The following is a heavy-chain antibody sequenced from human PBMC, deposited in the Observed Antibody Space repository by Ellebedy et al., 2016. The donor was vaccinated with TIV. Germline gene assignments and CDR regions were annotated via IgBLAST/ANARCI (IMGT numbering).Heavy chain of an antibody. CDR2: IYYSGST. V-gene: IGHV4-31*03. CDR3: ARGPSTVTTFFDY. CDR1: GDSTSSGAYY. D-gene: IGHD4-17*01. J-gene: IGHJ4*02. Sequence: SETLSLXCTVSGDSTSSGAYYWSWVRQLPGMGLEWIGHIYYSGSTYYNPSLKSRVTISIDTSENQFSLKLSSVTAADTAVYYCARGPSTVTTFFDYWGQGTLVTVSS.